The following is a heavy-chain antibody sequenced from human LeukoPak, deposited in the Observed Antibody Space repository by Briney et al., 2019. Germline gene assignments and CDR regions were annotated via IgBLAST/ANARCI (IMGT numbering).Heavy chain of an antibody. CDR1: GGSISSYY. J-gene: IGHJ4*02. V-gene: IGHV4-4*07. CDR2: IYTSGST. D-gene: IGHD3-3*01. CDR3: ARGVRGITIFGVVTAYYFDY. Sequence: SETLSLTCTVSGGSISSYYWSWIRQPAGKGLEWIGRIYTSGSTNYNPSLKSRVTMSVDTPKNQFSLKLSSVTAADTAVYYCARGVRGITIFGVVTAYYFDYWGQGTLVTVSS.